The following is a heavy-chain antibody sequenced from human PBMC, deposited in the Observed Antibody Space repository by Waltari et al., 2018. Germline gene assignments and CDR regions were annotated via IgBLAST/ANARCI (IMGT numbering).Heavy chain of an antibody. CDR1: GFTFSSHN. J-gene: IGHJ4*02. D-gene: IGHD6-6*01. CDR2: IWYDGSKE. CDR3: ARGRYSSSSYIDY. Sequence: QVQLVESGGGVVQPGSSLRLSCVVSGFTFSSHNMHWVRQYPGKGVEWVADIWYDGSKENYVDSVKGRFRISRDNSKNTVYLQLDRVSADDTAVYFCARGRYSSSSYIDYWGRGTLVTVSS. V-gene: IGHV3-33*01.